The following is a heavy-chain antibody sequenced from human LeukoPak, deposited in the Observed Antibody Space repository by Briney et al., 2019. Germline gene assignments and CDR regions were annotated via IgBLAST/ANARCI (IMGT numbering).Heavy chain of an antibody. CDR2: IYYSGST. CDR1: GGSISSYY. D-gene: IGHD3-16*01. J-gene: IGHJ5*02. V-gene: IGHV4-59*01. Sequence: SETLSLTYTVSGGSISSYYWSWIRQPPGKGLEWIGYIYYSGSTNYNPSLKSRVTISVDTSKNQFSLKLSSVTAADTAVYYCARDQMITFGDHDGWFDPWGQGTLVTVSS. CDR3: ARDQMITFGDHDGWFDP.